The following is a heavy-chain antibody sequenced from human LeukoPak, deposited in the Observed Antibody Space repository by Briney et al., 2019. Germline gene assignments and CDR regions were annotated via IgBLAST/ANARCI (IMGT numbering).Heavy chain of an antibody. CDR3: TTDLPYGSPP. V-gene: IGHV3-15*01. CDR2: IKSKTDGGTT. CDR1: GFTFSNAW. J-gene: IGHJ5*02. Sequence: GGSLRLSCAASGFTFSNAWMSWVRQAPGKGLEWVSRIKSKTDGGTTDYAAPVKGRFTISRDDSKNTLYLQMNSLKTEDTAVYYCTTDLPYGSPPWGQGTLVTVSS. D-gene: IGHD4-17*01.